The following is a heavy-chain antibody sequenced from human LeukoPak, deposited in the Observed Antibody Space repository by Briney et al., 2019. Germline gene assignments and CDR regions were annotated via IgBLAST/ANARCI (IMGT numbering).Heavy chain of an antibody. Sequence: GGSLRLSCAASGFTFSSYGMHWVRQAPGKGLEWVAFIQYDGSNKYYADSVKGRFTISRDNSKNTLYLQMSSLRADDTAVYYCAKYTQANIVVVPAAEFDYWGQGTLVTVSS. CDR3: AKYTQANIVVVPAAEFDY. CDR1: GFTFSSYG. V-gene: IGHV3-30*02. D-gene: IGHD2-2*01. J-gene: IGHJ4*02. CDR2: IQYDGSNK.